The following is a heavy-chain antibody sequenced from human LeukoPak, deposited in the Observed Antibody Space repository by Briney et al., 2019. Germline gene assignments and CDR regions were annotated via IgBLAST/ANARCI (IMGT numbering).Heavy chain of an antibody. Sequence: ASVKVSCKASGYTFTSYDINWVRQATGQGLEWMGWMNPNSGNTGYAQKFQGRVTMTTDTSTSTAYMELRSLRSDDTAVYYCARDNVGYSSGWYDYWGQGTLVTVSS. CDR1: GYTFTSYD. D-gene: IGHD6-19*01. V-gene: IGHV1-8*01. CDR3: ARDNVGYSSGWYDY. J-gene: IGHJ4*02. CDR2: MNPNSGNT.